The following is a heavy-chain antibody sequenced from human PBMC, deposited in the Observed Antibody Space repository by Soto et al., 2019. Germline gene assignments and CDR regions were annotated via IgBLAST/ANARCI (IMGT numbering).Heavy chain of an antibody. V-gene: IGHV3-30-3*01. CDR1: GFTFSSYA. D-gene: IGHD1-26*01. CDR3: ARQNLPTGRVLPCDI. Sequence: QVQLVESGGGVLQPGRSLRLSCAASGFTFSSYAMHWVRQAPGKGLEWVAVISYDGSNKYYADSVKGRFTISRDNSKNTLYLQMNSLRAEDTAVYYCARQNLPTGRVLPCDIWGQGTMVTVSS. J-gene: IGHJ3*02. CDR2: ISYDGSNK.